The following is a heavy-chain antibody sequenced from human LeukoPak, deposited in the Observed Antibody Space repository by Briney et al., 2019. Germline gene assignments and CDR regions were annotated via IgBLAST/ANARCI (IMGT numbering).Heavy chain of an antibody. CDR1: GGTFSSYA. CDR2: IISIFGTA. V-gene: IGHV1-69*13. D-gene: IGHD4-23*01. Sequence: ASVKVSCKASGGTFSSYAISWVRQAPGQGLEWMGGIISIFGTANYAQKFQGRVTITADESTSTAYMELRSLRSDDTAVYYCARGQSLTPWYFDYWGQGSLVTVSS. CDR3: ARGQSLTPWYFDY. J-gene: IGHJ4*02.